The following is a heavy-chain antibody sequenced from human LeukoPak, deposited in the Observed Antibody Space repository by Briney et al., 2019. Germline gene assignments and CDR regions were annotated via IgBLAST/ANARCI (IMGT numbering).Heavy chain of an antibody. CDR2: IYTGGST. D-gene: IGHD3-9*01. Sequence: PSQTLSLTCTVSGGSISSGSYYWSWIRQPAGKGLEWIGRIYTGGSTNYNPSLKSRVTISVDTSKNQFSLKLSSVTAADTAVYYCARQGAVLQSFDWFPISGYLDYWGQGTLVTVSS. V-gene: IGHV4-61*02. CDR3: ARQGAVLQSFDWFPISGYLDY. J-gene: IGHJ4*02. CDR1: GGSISSGSYY.